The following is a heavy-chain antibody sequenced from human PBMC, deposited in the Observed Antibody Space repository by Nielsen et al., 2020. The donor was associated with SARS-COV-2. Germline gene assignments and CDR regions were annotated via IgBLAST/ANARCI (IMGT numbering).Heavy chain of an antibody. CDR2: INWNGGST. V-gene: IGHV3-20*01. D-gene: IGHD3-9*01. J-gene: IGHJ6*02. Sequence: WIRQPPGKGLEWVSGINWNGGSTGYADSVKGRFTISRDNAKNSLYLQMNSLRAEDTALYHCARGGYDILTGYYTGSDYYYGMDVWGQGTTVTVSS. CDR3: ARGGYDILTGYYTGSDYYYGMDV.